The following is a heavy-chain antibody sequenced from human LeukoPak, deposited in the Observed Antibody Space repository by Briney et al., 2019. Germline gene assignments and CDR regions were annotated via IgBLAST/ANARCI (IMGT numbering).Heavy chain of an antibody. D-gene: IGHD6-13*01. CDR1: GYTFTGYY. CDR2: INPNSGGT. V-gene: IGHV1-2*02. J-gene: IGHJ4*02. Sequence: ASVKVSCKASGYTFTGYYMHWVRQAPGQGLEWMGWINPNSGGTNYAQKFQGRVTMTRDTSISTAYMELSRLRSDDTAVYYCARAWYSSGWSPGGLNYWGQGTLVTVSS. CDR3: ARAWYSSGWSPGGLNY.